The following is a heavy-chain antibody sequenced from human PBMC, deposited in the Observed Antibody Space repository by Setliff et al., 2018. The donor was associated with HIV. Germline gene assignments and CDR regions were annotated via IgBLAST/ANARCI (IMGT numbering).Heavy chain of an antibody. CDR3: ARLGRGSYYYYYYYYMDV. D-gene: IGHD1-26*01. CDR1: GYSFTTYW. J-gene: IGHJ6*03. Sequence: GESLKISCKGSGYSFTTYWIGWVRQMPGKGLEWMGIIYPGDSDTRYSPSFQGQVTISADKSISTAYLQWSSLKASDTAMYYCARLGRGSYYYYYYYYMDVWGKGTTVTVSS. V-gene: IGHV5-51*01. CDR2: IYPGDSDT.